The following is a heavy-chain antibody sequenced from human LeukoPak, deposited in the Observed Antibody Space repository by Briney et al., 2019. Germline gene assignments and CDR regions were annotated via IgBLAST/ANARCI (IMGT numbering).Heavy chain of an antibody. CDR3: AKDRWRDGSSSFDN. J-gene: IGHJ4*02. V-gene: IGHV1-18*01. D-gene: IGHD6-6*01. Sequence: ASVKVSCKASGYTFTSYSINWVRQSPGQGLEWMGWISTYNGNSNYAQKLQGRVTMTTDTSTSTAYMELRSLRSDDTAMYYCAKDRWRDGSSSFDNWGQRTMVAASS. CDR1: GYTFTSYS. CDR2: ISTYNGNS.